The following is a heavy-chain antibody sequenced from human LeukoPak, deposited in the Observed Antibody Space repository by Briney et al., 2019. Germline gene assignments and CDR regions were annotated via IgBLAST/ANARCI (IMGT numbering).Heavy chain of an antibody. Sequence: SETLSLTCTVSGGSIRSYYWSWIRQPPGKGLEWIGYIYYSGSTNYNPSLKSRVTISVDTSKNQFSLKLSSVTAADTAVYYCARRGGSPLGAFDIWGQGTMVTVSS. CDR3: ARRGGSPLGAFDI. CDR1: GGSIRSYY. J-gene: IGHJ3*02. CDR2: IYYSGST. D-gene: IGHD1-26*01. V-gene: IGHV4-59*01.